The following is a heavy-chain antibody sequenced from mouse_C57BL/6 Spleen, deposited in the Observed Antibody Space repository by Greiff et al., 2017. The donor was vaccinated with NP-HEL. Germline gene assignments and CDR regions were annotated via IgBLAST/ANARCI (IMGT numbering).Heavy chain of an antibody. CDR3: ARRENLLRAMDY. J-gene: IGHJ4*01. CDR1: EYEFPSHD. CDR2: INSDGGST. Sequence: EVKLQESGGGLVQPGESLKLSCESNEYEFPSHDMSWVRKTPEKRLELVAAINSDGGSTYYPDTMERRFIISRDNTKKTLYLQMSSLRSEDTALYYCARRENLLRAMDYWGQGTSVTVSS. V-gene: IGHV5-2*01. D-gene: IGHD2-1*01.